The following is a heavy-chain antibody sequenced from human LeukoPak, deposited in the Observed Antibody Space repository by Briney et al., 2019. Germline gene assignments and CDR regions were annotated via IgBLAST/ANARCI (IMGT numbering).Heavy chain of an antibody. V-gene: IGHV1-8*01. J-gene: IGHJ4*02. D-gene: IGHD3-22*01. Sequence: ASVKVSCKASGYTFTSYDINWVRQAIGQGLEWMGWMNPNSGNTGYAQKFQGRVTMTRNTSISTAYMELSSLRSEDTAVYYCARGSSVYYYDSSVDYWGQGTLVTVSS. CDR2: MNPNSGNT. CDR1: GYTFTSYD. CDR3: ARGSSVYYYDSSVDY.